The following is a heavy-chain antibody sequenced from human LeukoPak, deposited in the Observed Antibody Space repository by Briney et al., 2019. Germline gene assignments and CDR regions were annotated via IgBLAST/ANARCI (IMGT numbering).Heavy chain of an antibody. J-gene: IGHJ4*02. CDR1: GYSISSGYY. D-gene: IGHD3-22*01. CDR3: ARASYSYDISGWVPFDY. V-gene: IGHV4-38-2*02. Sequence: PSETLSLTCTVSGYSISSGYYWGWIRQPPGKGLEWIGRIYTSGSTTYNPSLKSRVTISGDTSENQFSLRLSSVTAADTAVYYCARASYSYDISGWVPFDYWGQGTLVTVSS. CDR2: IYTSGST.